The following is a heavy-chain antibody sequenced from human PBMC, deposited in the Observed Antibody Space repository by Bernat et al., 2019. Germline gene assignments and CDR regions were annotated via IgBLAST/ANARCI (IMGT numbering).Heavy chain of an antibody. CDR1: GFTFSSYG. J-gene: IGHJ4*02. CDR2: IWYDGSNK. Sequence: VQLVESGGGVVQPGRSLRLSCAASGFTFSSYGMHWVRQAPGKGLEWVAVIWYDGSNKYYADSVKGRFTISRDNSKNTLYLQMNSLRAEDTAVYYCARAGFSGSYSNAPFDYWGQGTLVTVSS. CDR3: ARAGFSGSYSNAPFDY. D-gene: IGHD1-26*01. V-gene: IGHV3-33*01.